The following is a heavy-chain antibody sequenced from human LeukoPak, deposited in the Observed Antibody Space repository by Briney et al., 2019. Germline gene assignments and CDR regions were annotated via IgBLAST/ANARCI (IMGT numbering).Heavy chain of an antibody. CDR2: IYHSGST. J-gene: IGHJ4*02. V-gene: IGHV4-38-2*02. D-gene: IGHD4-17*01. Sequence: SETLSLTCTVSGYSISSGYYWGWIRQPPGKGLEWIGSIYHSGSTYYNPSLKSRVTISVDTSKNQFSLKLSSVTAADTAVYYCARGGGYGDYPIDYWGQGTLVTVSS. CDR3: ARGGGYGDYPIDY. CDR1: GYSISSGYY.